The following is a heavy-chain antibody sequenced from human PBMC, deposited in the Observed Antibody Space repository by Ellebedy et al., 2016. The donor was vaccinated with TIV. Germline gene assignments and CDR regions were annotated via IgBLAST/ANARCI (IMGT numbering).Heavy chain of an antibody. CDR3: ARPLLRYFDWLLSEQVDYYYGMDV. CDR2: ISSSSSYI. D-gene: IGHD3-9*01. V-gene: IGHV3-21*01. J-gene: IGHJ6*02. CDR1: GFTFSSYS. Sequence: GESLKISCAASGFTFSSYSMNWVRQAPGKGLEWVSSISSSSSYIYYADSVKGRFTISRDNAKNSLYLQMNSLRAEDTAVYYCARPLLRYFDWLLSEQVDYYYGMDVWGQGTTVTVSS.